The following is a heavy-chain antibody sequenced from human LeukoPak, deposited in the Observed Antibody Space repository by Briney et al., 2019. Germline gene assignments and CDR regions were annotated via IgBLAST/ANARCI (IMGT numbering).Heavy chain of an antibody. CDR3: ARHRWFGEAVYYYYYYMDV. V-gene: IGHV4-59*08. J-gene: IGHJ6*03. Sequence: SETLSLTCTVSGGSISSYYWNWIRQPPGKGLEWIGYIYYSGSTNYNPSLKSRVTISVDTSKNQFSLKLSSVTAADTAVYYCARHRWFGEAVYYYYYYMDVWGKGTTVTISS. CDR1: GGSISSYY. CDR2: IYYSGST. D-gene: IGHD3-10*01.